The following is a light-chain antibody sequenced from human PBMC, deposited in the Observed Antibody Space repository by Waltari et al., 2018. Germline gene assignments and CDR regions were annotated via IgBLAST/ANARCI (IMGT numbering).Light chain of an antibody. V-gene: IGKV3-20*01. CDR3: HLYGSART. J-gene: IGKJ4*01. Sequence: NVLTQSPGTLSLSPGERATLSCRASQSVSNNYLAWFQQQPGQAPRLLIYGASSRATGNPDRFSGSGSGTDFTLTISRLEPEDSAVYFCHLYGSARTFGGGTKVEIK. CDR1: QSVSNNY. CDR2: GAS.